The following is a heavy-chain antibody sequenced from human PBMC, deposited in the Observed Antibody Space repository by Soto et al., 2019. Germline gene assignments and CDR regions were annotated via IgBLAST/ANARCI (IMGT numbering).Heavy chain of an antibody. CDR2: FFYTGST. Sequence: QVRLQVSPPGLVKPSATLSLSCTVSTGSTNSFYWCWIRQPPGKGLEWIGYFFYTGSTNHNPSLKSRVTISLDMSRRQFSLSLSSVTAAGTAMYYCARSRDGYNMNPIDQWGQGLLGTVSP. D-gene: IGHD5-12*01. J-gene: IGHJ4*02. CDR3: ARSRDGYNMNPIDQ. V-gene: IGHV4-59*01. CDR1: TGSTNSFY.